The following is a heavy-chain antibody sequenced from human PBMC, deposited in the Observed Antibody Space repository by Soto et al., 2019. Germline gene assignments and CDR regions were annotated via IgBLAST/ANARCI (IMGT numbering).Heavy chain of an antibody. CDR1: GFTISSCW. Sequence: EVQLVESGGGLVQPGESLRLSCVVSGFTISSCWMHWVRQAPGKGLVWVSRINGDGSSTNYADSVKGRFTISRDNAKNTLYLQMNTLRAEDTAVYYCAIAVAGPTAIAYWGQGNQVTVSS. CDR3: AIAVAGPTAIAY. CDR2: INGDGSST. D-gene: IGHD6-19*01. J-gene: IGHJ4*02. V-gene: IGHV3-74*01.